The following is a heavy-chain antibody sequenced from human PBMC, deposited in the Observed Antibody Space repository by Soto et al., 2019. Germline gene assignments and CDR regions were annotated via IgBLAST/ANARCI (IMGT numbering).Heavy chain of an antibody. CDR3: ATLTGSH. V-gene: IGHV2-5*02. CDR2: VYWDDDK. D-gene: IGHD3-9*01. Sequence: ITLKESGPPLVKPTQTLTLTCSFSGFSLTANGVDVGWVRQPPGLALEWLAMVYWDDDKHYSASLRSRLSITKDTSKSQVVLTMTNIDPVDTGTYYCATLTGSHWGQGALVTVSS. J-gene: IGHJ4*02. CDR1: GFSLTANGVD.